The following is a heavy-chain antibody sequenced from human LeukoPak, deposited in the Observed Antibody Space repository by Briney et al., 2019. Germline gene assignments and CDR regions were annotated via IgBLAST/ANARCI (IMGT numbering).Heavy chain of an antibody. CDR1: GYTFTSYG. J-gene: IGHJ6*03. V-gene: IGHV1-18*01. D-gene: IGHD1-26*01. CDR2: ISAYNGNT. Sequence: ASVKVSCKASGYTFTSYGISWVRQAPGQGLEWMGWISAYNGNTNYAQKLQGRVTMTTDTSTSTAYTELRSLRSDDTAVYYCARAIGSFYLLLDYYMDVWGKGTTVTVSS. CDR3: ARAIGSFYLLLDYYMDV.